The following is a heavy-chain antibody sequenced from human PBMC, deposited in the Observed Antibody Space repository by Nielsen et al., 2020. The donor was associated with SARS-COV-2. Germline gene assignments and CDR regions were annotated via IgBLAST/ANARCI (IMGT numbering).Heavy chain of an antibody. CDR2: VSASGGST. J-gene: IGHJ3*01. D-gene: IGHD3-10*01. Sequence: GGSLRLSCAASGFTFNIYAMAWVRRAPGRGLQWVTGVSASGGSTYYTDSVKGRFSISRDNSKNTLFLQMHSLRVEDTALYYCAKDAVVRGDSLDLWGQGTMVTVSS. CDR1: GFTFNIYA. CDR3: AKDAVVRGDSLDL. V-gene: IGHV3-23*01.